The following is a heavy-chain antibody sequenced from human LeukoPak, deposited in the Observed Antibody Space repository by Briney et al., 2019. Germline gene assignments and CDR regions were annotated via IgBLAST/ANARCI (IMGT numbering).Heavy chain of an antibody. V-gene: IGHV5-51*01. D-gene: IGHD6-13*01. CDR1: GDTFTNYW. CDR3: ARGGVFSSSWFAYFDY. J-gene: IGHJ4*02. CDR2: IYPGDSDT. Sequence: GESLKISCKASGDTFTNYWIAWVRQMPGKGLEWMGIIYPGDSDTRYSPSVEGHVTISVDKSISTAFLQWSSLKASYTAMYYCARGGVFSSSWFAYFDYWGQGTLVTVSS.